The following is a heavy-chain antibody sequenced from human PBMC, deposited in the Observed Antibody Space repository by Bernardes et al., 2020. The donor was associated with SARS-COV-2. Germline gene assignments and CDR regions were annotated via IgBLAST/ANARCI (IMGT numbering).Heavy chain of an antibody. CDR3: AKARSLFMLYYDDAFDI. CDR1: GFSFNNYA. J-gene: IGHJ3*02. CDR2: ISYEGSKR. V-gene: IGHV3-30*18. D-gene: IGHD2-8*01. Sequence: VGSLIRSCAASGFSFNNYAMHWVRQAPGQGLEWVADISYEGSKRNFADSVKGRITVSRDSAKNMVYLQMNSLRSEDTAVYYCAKARSLFMLYYDDAFDIWGQGTMVIVSS.